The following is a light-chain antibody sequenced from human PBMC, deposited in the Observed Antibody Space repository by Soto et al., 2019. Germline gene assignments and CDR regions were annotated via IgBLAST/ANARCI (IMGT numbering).Light chain of an antibody. CDR3: SSYAGSNNYV. CDR2: EVS. Sequence: QSALTQPPSASGSPGQSVTISCTGTSSDVGAYNYLSWYQQHPGKAPKLTIYEVSKRPSGVPDRFSGSKSGNTASLTVSGLQAEDEADYYCSSYAGSNNYVFGTGTKVTVL. J-gene: IGLJ1*01. CDR1: SSDVGAYNY. V-gene: IGLV2-8*01.